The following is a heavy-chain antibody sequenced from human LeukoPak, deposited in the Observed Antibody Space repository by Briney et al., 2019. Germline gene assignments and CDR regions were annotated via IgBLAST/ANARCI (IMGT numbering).Heavy chain of an antibody. J-gene: IGHJ4*02. CDR2: INPNSGGT. D-gene: IGHD2-15*01. V-gene: IGHV1-2*02. CDR3: ASSGCSGGSCFNPAGY. Sequence: ASLKVSCKASGYTFTGYYMHWVRQAPGQGLEWMAWINPNSGGTNYAQKFQGRVTMTRDTSISTAYMELSRLRSDDTAVYYCASSGCSGGSCFNPAGYWGQGTLVTVSS. CDR1: GYTFTGYY.